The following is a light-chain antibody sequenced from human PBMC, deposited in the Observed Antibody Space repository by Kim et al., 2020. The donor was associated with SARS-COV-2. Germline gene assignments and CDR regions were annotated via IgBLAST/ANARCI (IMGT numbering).Light chain of an antibody. CDR1: TGAVTSGYY. V-gene: IGLV7-43*01. J-gene: IGLJ3*02. CDR2: STS. CDR3: LLYYGGAWV. Sequence: QAVVTQEPSLTVSPGGTVTLTCASSTGAVTSGYYSNWFQQKPGQAPRALIYSTSKKQSWTPARFSGSLLGGKAALTLSGVRPEDEAEYYCLLYYGGAWVFGGGTQLTVL.